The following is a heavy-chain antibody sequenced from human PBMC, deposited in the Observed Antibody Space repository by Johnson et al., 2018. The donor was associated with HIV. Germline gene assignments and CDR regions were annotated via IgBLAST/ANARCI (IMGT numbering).Heavy chain of an antibody. J-gene: IGHJ3*02. CDR3: AKDLGELSLVLSVAFDI. V-gene: IGHV3-9*01. CDR1: GFTFDDYA. CDR2: ISWNSGSI. Sequence: VQLVESGGGLVQPGRSLRLSCAASGFTFDDYAMHWVRQAPGKGLEWVSGISWNSGSIGYADSVKGRFTISRDNAKNSLYLQMNSLRAEDTALYYCAKDLGELSLVLSVAFDIWGQGTMVTVSS. D-gene: IGHD3-16*02.